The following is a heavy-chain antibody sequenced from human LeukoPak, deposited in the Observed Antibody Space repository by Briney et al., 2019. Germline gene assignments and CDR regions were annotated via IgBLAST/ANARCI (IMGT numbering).Heavy chain of an antibody. V-gene: IGHV3-74*03. CDR3: ARDLGPHRSSPNSGAFDI. Sequence: PGGSLRLSCAASGFTFGEYWMHWVRQAPGKGLVCVSRTNSDGTITTYADSVKGRFTISRDNAKTSLYLQMNNLRADDTAVYYCARDLGPHRSSPNSGAFDIWGQGTMVTVSS. CDR1: GFTFGEYW. D-gene: IGHD6-6*01. CDR2: TNSDGTIT. J-gene: IGHJ3*02.